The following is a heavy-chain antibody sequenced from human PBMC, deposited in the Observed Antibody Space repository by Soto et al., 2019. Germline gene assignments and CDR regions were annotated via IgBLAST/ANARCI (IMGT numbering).Heavy chain of an antibody. J-gene: IGHJ6*03. CDR3: ASGPEYQLLFGFYYYYMDV. Sequence: ASETLSLTCTVSGGSISSYYWSWIRQPPGKGLEWIGYIYYSGSTNYNPSLKSRVTISVDTSKNQFSLKLSSVTAADTAVYYCASGPEYQLLFGFYYYYMDVWGKGTTVTVSS. CDR1: GGSISSYY. V-gene: IGHV4-59*01. D-gene: IGHD2-2*01. CDR2: IYYSGST.